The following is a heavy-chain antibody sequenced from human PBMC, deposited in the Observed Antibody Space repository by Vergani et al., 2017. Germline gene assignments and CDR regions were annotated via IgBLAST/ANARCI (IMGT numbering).Heavy chain of an antibody. CDR2: ISWHSGSI. CDR1: GFTFDDYA. V-gene: IGHV3-9*01. Sequence: EVQLVESGGGLVQPGRSLKLSCAASGFTFDDYAMHWVRQAPGKGLEWVSGISWHSGSIGYADSVKGRFTISRGNAKNSLYLQMNSLRAEDTALYYCAKEKRTGTSDYSYYYMDVWGKGP. J-gene: IGHJ6*03. D-gene: IGHD1-7*01. CDR3: AKEKRTGTSDYSYYYMDV.